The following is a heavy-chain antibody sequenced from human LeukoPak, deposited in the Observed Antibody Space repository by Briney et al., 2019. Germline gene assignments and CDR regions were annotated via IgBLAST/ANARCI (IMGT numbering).Heavy chain of an antibody. CDR2: ISCSGGST. CDR3: AKVMVVTAISAYWYFDL. Sequence: GGSLRLSCAASGFTFSSYAMSWVRQAPGKGLEWVSAISCSGGSTYYADSVKGRFTISRDNSKNTLYLQMNSLRAEDTAVYYCAKVMVVTAISAYWYFDLWGRGTLVTVSS. V-gene: IGHV3-23*01. J-gene: IGHJ2*01. CDR1: GFTFSSYA. D-gene: IGHD2-21*02.